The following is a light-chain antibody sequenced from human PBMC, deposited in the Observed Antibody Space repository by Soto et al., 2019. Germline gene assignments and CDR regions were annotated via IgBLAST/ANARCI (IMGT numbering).Light chain of an antibody. V-gene: IGKV3-15*01. CDR3: QQRSNWPRT. Sequence: DIVLTQSPGTLCASPGDRVNVSCRASQSVDIKLAWYQQRAGQAARPXVYGASTKATDMPGRFSGRGSGTEFTLTINNLQSEDFSVYYCQQRSNWPRTFGQGTKV. CDR1: QSVDIK. J-gene: IGKJ1*01. CDR2: GAS.